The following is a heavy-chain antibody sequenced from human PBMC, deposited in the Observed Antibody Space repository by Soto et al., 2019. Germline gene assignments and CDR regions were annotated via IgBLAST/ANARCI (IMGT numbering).Heavy chain of an antibody. CDR2: IFYSGTT. D-gene: IGHD1-1*01. J-gene: IGHJ4*02. Sequence: QVQLQQSGPGLVKPSQTLSLTCTVSADSVNSGRYYWHWIRQLPGKGLEWIGYIFYSGTTYYNPSLMSRVTISLDTSKNDLSLKLTSVTVADTAVYFCARGWLRVTGTYDSWGQGTLVTVSS. CDR3: ARGWLRVTGTYDS. CDR1: ADSVNSGRYY. V-gene: IGHV4-31*03.